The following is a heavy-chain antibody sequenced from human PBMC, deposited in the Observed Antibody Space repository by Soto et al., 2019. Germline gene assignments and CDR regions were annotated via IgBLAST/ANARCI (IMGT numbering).Heavy chain of an antibody. CDR2: ISGSGNQI. D-gene: IGHD1-1*01. J-gene: IGHJ3*01. CDR3: AKNQDWNRPDPGAFDV. CDR1: GFTFGDYG. Sequence: EVQLSQSGGGLVQRGGSLRLSCEGSGFTFGDYGINWVRQAPGKGLEWVSGISGSGNQIDYSDSVEGRFTVSRDNYKNTVFLQMNGLSAGDTAVYFCAKNQDWNRPDPGAFDVWGQGTIVTVSS. V-gene: IGHV3-23*01.